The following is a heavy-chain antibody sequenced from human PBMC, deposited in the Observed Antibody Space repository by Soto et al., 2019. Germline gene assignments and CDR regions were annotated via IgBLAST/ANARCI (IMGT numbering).Heavy chain of an antibody. J-gene: IGHJ3*02. V-gene: IGHV3-30*18. D-gene: IGHD2-8*01. CDR3: VKPTYRHSMGPDAFGM. CDR1: RFTFSSYA. CDR2: ISYDGSNR. Sequence: QFQLVESGGGVVQPGRSLRLSCAASRFTFSSYAMHWVRQAPGKGLEWVALISYDGSNRYYTDSVKGRFTIHRDNSKNTLYLEMNTLRAEETAVYYCVKPTYRHSMGPDAFGMRGQRKMVTLSS.